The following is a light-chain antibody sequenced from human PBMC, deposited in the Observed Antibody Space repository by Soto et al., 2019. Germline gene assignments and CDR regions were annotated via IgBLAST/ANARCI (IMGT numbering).Light chain of an antibody. CDR3: QQLITYPQT. J-gene: IGKJ1*01. CDR1: QGISTY. CDR2: AAS. V-gene: IGKV1-9*01. Sequence: DIQLTQSPSFLSASVRDRVTMTCRASQGISTYLARYQQKPGKAPKLLIYAASTLQSGVPSRFSGSGSGTEFALAISSLQPEDFATYYCQQLITYPQTFGQGTRWIS.